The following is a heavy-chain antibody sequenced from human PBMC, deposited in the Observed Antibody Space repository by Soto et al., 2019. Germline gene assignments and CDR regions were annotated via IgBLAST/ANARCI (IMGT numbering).Heavy chain of an antibody. V-gene: IGHV3-33*01. CDR1: GFTFSSYG. CDR2: IWYDGSNK. CDR3: ARDGYDFWSGYYKTSNWFDP. Sequence: QVQLVESGGGVVQPGRSLRLSCAASGFTFSSYGMHGVRQAPGKGLEWVAVIWYDGSNKYYADSVKGRFTISRDNSKNTLYLQMNSLRAEHTAVYYCARDGYDFWSGYYKTSNWFDPWGQGTLVTVSS. D-gene: IGHD3-3*01. J-gene: IGHJ5*02.